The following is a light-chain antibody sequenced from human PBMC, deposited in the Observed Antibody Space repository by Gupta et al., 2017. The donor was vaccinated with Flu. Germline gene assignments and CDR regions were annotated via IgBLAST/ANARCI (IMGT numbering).Light chain of an antibody. CDR1: QSVTSY. V-gene: IGKV3-11*01. Sequence: DRATLSCRASQSVTSYLAWYQQKPGQAPRLLIYDTSNRDAGIPARFSGSGSGTDFTLTISSLEPEDFAVYYFQQRSNWPPFTFGPGTKVDIK. CDR2: DTS. J-gene: IGKJ3*01. CDR3: QQRSNWPPFT.